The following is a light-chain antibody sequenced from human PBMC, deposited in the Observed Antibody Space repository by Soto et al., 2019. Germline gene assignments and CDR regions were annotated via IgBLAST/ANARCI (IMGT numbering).Light chain of an antibody. CDR1: QFISRS. Sequence: ETVLTQSPATLSLSPGERATLSCRASQFISRSLAWYQQKPGQAPRLLIHDASDRATDIPDRFSGSGSGTDFTLIISRLEPEDFAVYYCQQYGSSPRTFGQGTKGDIK. CDR2: DAS. V-gene: IGKV3-20*01. CDR3: QQYGSSPRT. J-gene: IGKJ1*01.